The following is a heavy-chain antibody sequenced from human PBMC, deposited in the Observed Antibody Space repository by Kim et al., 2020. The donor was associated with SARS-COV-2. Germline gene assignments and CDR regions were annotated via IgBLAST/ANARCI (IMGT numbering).Heavy chain of an antibody. CDR3: ARDLGHGEYDYVWGSYQSGGCIN. J-gene: IGHJ4*02. D-gene: IGHD3-16*02. CDR1: GYTFTSYG. V-gene: IGHV1-18*01. Sequence: ASVKVSCKASGYTFTSYGISWVRQAPGQGLEWMGWISAYNGNTNYAQKLQGRVTMTTDTSTSTAYMELRSLRADDSAVYYCARDLGHGEYDYVWGSYQSGGCINWGQGTLVTVSS. CDR2: ISAYNGNT.